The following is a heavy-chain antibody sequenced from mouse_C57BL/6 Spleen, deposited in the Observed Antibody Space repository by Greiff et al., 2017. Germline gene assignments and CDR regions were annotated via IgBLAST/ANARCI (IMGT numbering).Heavy chain of an antibody. J-gene: IGHJ3*01. Sequence: QVQLQQPGAELVRPGTSVKLSCKASGYTFTSYWMHWVKQRPGQGLEWIGVIDPSDSYTNYNQKFKGKATLTVDTSSSTAYMQRSRLTSEDSAVYYCAREREGLRSGFDYWGQGTLVTVSA. CDR3: AREREGLRSGFDY. D-gene: IGHD2-4*01. V-gene: IGHV1-59*01. CDR2: IDPSDSYT. CDR1: GYTFTSYW.